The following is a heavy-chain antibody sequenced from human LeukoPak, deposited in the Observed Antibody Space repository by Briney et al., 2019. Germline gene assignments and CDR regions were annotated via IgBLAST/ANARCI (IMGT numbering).Heavy chain of an antibody. CDR2: ISGRSSHI. V-gene: IGHV3-21*01. CDR1: GFSFSDYD. J-gene: IGHJ1*01. Sequence: GGSLSLSCSASGFSFSDYDINWVRQAPGKGLEWVSAISGRSSHIYYGESVKGRFTISRDNAKNSLYLQMDSLGVEDTAVYYCGRAFPPLRTSSAGDLWCQGTLVIVSS. CDR3: GRAFPPLRTSSAGDL. D-gene: IGHD3-16*01.